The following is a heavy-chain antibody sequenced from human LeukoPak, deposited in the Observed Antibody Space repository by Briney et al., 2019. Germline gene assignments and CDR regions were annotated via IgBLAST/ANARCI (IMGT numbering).Heavy chain of an antibody. Sequence: QPGRSLRLSCAASGFTFSSYAMHWVRQAPGKGLEWVAVISYDGSNKYYADSVKGRFTISRDNSKNTLYLQMNSLRAEDTAVYYCARDPSLYYGSGEPIFDYWGQGTLVTVSS. D-gene: IGHD3-10*01. J-gene: IGHJ4*02. CDR2: ISYDGSNK. CDR1: GFTFSSYA. CDR3: ARDPSLYYGSGEPIFDY. V-gene: IGHV3-30-3*01.